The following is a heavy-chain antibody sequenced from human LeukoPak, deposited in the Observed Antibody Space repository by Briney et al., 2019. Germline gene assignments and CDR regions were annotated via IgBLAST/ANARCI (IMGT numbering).Heavy chain of an antibody. Sequence: GGSLRLSCAASGFTFSSYAMSWVRQAPGKGLEWVSAISGSGGSTYYADSVKGRFTISRDNAKNSLYLQMNSLRAEDTALYYCAKESRAYFDYWGQGTLVTVSS. CDR2: ISGSGGST. D-gene: IGHD2-2*01. CDR1: GFTFSSYA. J-gene: IGHJ4*02. V-gene: IGHV3-23*01. CDR3: AKESRAYFDY.